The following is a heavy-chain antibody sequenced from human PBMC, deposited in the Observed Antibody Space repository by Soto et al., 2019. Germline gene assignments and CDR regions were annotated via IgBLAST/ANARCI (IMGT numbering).Heavy chain of an antibody. V-gene: IGHV1-2*04. CDR1: GYTFTGYY. CDR3: ARTRDFTIFGVVAFDY. CDR2: IKPNSGGT. D-gene: IGHD3-3*01. J-gene: IGHJ4*02. Sequence: QVQLVQSGAEVKKPGASVKVSCKASGYTFTGYYMHWVRQAPGQGLEWMGWIKPNSGGTNYAQKFQGWVTMTRDTSISTAYMELSRLRSDDTAVYYCARTRDFTIFGVVAFDYWGQGTLVTVSS.